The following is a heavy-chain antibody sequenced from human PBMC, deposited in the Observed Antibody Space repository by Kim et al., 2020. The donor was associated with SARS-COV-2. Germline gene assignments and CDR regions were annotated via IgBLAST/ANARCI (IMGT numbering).Heavy chain of an antibody. Sequence: SETLSLTCTVSGGSISSGSYYWSWIRQPAGKGLEWIGRIYTSGSTNYNPSLKSRVTISVDTSKNQFSLKLSSVTAADTAVYYCAREDYDILTGYMYSLDYWGQGTLVTVSS. CDR2: IYTSGST. D-gene: IGHD3-9*01. J-gene: IGHJ4*02. CDR3: AREDYDILTGYMYSLDY. V-gene: IGHV4-61*02. CDR1: GGSISSGSYY.